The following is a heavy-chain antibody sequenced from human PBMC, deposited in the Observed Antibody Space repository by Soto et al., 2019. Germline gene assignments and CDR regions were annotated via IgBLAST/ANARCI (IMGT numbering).Heavy chain of an antibody. Sequence: QVQLVESGGGVVQPGRSLRLSCAASGFTFSSYGMHWVRQAPGKGLEWVAVISYDGSNKYYADSVKGRFTISRDNSKNTLYLQMNSLRAEDTAAYYCAKDQLRGVRGVITYYYGMDVWGQGTTVTVSS. D-gene: IGHD3-10*01. CDR1: GFTFSSYG. CDR2: ISYDGSNK. J-gene: IGHJ6*02. V-gene: IGHV3-30*18. CDR3: AKDQLRGVRGVITYYYGMDV.